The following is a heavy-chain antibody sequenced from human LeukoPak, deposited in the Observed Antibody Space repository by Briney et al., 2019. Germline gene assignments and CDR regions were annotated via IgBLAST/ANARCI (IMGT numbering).Heavy chain of an antibody. V-gene: IGHV3-33*08. CDR2: IWYDGSSE. D-gene: IGHD6-19*01. CDR1: GFTFSSYS. J-gene: IGHJ4*02. Sequence: GGSLRLSCAASGFTFSSYSMNWVRQAPGKGLEWVAVIWYDGSSEKYADSVKGRFTVSRDNAKNTLNLHMNSLRAEDTAVYYCARARAPFHSSGWYSVDYWGQGTLVTVSS. CDR3: ARARAPFHSSGWYSVDY.